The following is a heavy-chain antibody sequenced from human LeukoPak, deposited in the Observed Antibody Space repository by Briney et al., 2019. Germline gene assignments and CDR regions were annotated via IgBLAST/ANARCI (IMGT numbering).Heavy chain of an antibody. V-gene: IGHV1-69*06. CDR2: IIPIFGTA. CDR1: GGTFSSYA. Sequence: GASVKVSCKASGGTFSSYAISWVRQAPGQGLEWMGEIIPIFGTANYAQKFQGRVTTTADKSTSTAYMELSSLRSEDTAVYYCARDGILTGYYSFDYWGQGTLVTVSS. J-gene: IGHJ4*02. CDR3: ARDGILTGYYSFDY. D-gene: IGHD3-9*01.